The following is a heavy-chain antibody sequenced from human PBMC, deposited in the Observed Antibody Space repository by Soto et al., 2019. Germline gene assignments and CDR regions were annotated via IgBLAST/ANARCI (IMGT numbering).Heavy chain of an antibody. CDR1: GGSFSGYY. J-gene: IGHJ5*02. D-gene: IGHD6-19*01. CDR3: ARVRTPRIAVAVRCSDP. V-gene: IGHV4-34*01. Sequence: SETLSLTCAVYGGSFSGYYWSWIRQPPGKGLEWIGEINHSGSTNYNPSLKSRVTISVDTSKNQFSLKLSSVTAADTAVYYCARVRTPRIAVAVRCSDPWGQGTLVTVYS. CDR2: INHSGST.